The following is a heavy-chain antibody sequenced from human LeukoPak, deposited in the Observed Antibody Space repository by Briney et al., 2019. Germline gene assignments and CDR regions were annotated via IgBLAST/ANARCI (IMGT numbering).Heavy chain of an antibody. Sequence: GGSLRLSCAASGFTFSDYYMSWIRQAPGKGLEWVSYISSSGSTIYYADSVKGRFTISRDNAKNSLYLQMNSLRAEDTAVYYCARLLGYCSNTSCQGDAFDIWGQGTMVTVSS. D-gene: IGHD2-2*01. CDR3: ARLLGYCSNTSCQGDAFDI. CDR2: ISSSGSTI. J-gene: IGHJ3*02. CDR1: GFTFSDYY. V-gene: IGHV3-11*01.